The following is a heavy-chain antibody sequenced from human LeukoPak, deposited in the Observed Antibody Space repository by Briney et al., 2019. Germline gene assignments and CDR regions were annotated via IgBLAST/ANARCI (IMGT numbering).Heavy chain of an antibody. CDR2: ISSSGSTI. CDR3: ARPTMTTFHYGMDV. D-gene: IGHD4-17*01. V-gene: IGHV3-11*01. CDR1: GFTFSDYY. J-gene: IGHJ6*02. Sequence: GGSLRLSCAASGFTFSDYYMSWIRQAPGKGLEWVSYISSSGSTIYYADSVKGRFTISRDNAKNSLYLQMNSLRAEDTAVYYCARPTMTTFHYGMDVWGQGTTVTVSS.